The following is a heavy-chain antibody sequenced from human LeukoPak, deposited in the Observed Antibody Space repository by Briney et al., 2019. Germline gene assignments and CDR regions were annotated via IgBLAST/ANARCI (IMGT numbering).Heavy chain of an antibody. J-gene: IGHJ4*02. D-gene: IGHD2-15*01. Sequence: PGGSLRLSCAASGFTFNKYAMSWVRQAPGKGLEWVSGISDSGGSTYYADSVKGRFIISRDNSKNTLYLQVNSLRAEDTALYYCAKAWWNSHLGFDCWGQGTLVTVSS. V-gene: IGHV3-23*01. CDR1: GFTFNKYA. CDR3: AKAWWNSHLGFDC. CDR2: ISDSGGST.